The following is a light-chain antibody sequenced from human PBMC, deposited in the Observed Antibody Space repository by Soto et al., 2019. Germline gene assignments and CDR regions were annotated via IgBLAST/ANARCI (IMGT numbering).Light chain of an antibody. Sequence: QSALTQPASVSGSPGQSITISCTGTSIDVGGYDYVSWYQQHPGKAPKLMIYNVRNRPSGVSNRFSGSKAGNTASLTISGLQAEDEAAYYCSSYTSSSTVVFGGGTKVTVL. CDR2: NVR. V-gene: IGLV2-14*01. CDR1: SIDVGGYDY. CDR3: SSYTSSSTVV. J-gene: IGLJ2*01.